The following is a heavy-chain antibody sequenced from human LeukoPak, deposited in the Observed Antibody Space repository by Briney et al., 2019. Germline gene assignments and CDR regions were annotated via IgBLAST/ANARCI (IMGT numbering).Heavy chain of an antibody. CDR2: INPSGGST. V-gene: IGHV1-46*01. CDR3: ARGNYDFWSGYYYYFDY. J-gene: IGHJ4*02. D-gene: IGHD3-3*01. Sequence: ASVKVSCKASGYTFTSYYMHWVRQAPGQGLEWMGIINPSGGSTSYAQKFQGRVTMTRDMSTSTVYMGLSSLRSEDTAVYYCARGNYDFWSGYYYYFDYWGQGTLVTVSS. CDR1: GYTFTSYY.